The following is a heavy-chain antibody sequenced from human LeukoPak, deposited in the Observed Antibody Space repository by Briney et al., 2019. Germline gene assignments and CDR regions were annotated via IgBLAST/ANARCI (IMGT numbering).Heavy chain of an antibody. J-gene: IGHJ6*03. Sequence: GGSLRLSCAASGFTFSSYWMHWVRQAPGKGLVWLSRVNSDGTGTTYADSVEGRFTISRDNAKNTVYLQMNSLRAEDTAIYYCIRTLIVATSPYMDAWGKGTTVTVSS. D-gene: IGHD5-12*01. CDR1: GFTFSSYW. V-gene: IGHV3-74*01. CDR3: IRTLIVATSPYMDA. CDR2: VNSDGTGT.